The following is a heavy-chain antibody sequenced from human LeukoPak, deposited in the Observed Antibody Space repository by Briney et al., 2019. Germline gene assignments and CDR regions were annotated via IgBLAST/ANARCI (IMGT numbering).Heavy chain of an antibody. D-gene: IGHD3-10*01. CDR2: INAGNGNT. Sequence: ASVKVSCKASGYTFTSYAMHWVRQAPGQRLEWMGWINAGNGNTKYSQKFQGRVTITRDTSASTAYMELSSLRSEDMAVYYCARDPPPNYYGSGSYYSNWGQGTLVTVSS. J-gene: IGHJ4*02. V-gene: IGHV1-3*01. CDR1: GYTFTSYA. CDR3: ARDPPPNYYGSGSYYSN.